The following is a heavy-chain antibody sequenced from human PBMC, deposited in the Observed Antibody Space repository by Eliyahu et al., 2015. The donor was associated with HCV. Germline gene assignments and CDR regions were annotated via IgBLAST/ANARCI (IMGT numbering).Heavy chain of an antibody. V-gene: IGHV4-31*03. Sequence: QLQLHESGPGRVQTSQTLSLTCSVXGVXVRXEXYYWAWIRXHPGXGLXWMGSVYSSGSTYYTPSLEGRLSISLDTSKNEFSLTVNSVTAADTAVYYCARRWNFFQDLWGQGTLVTVAS. J-gene: IGHJ4*02. CDR2: VYSSGST. D-gene: IGHD5-24*01. CDR1: GVXVRXEXYY. CDR3: ARRWNFFQDL.